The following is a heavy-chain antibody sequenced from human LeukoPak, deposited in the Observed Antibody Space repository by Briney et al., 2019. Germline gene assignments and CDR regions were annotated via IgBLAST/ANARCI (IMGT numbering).Heavy chain of an antibody. CDR1: GYTFTSYY. V-gene: IGHV1-46*01. CDR2: INPSGGST. D-gene: IGHD1-7*01. Sequence: GASVKVSCKASGYTFTSYYMHWVRQAPGQGLEWMGIINPSGGSTSYAQKFQGRVTMTRDTSTSTVYMELSSLRSEDTAVYYCARDSMNNWNYANSDAFDIWGQGTMVTVSS. J-gene: IGHJ3*02. CDR3: ARDSMNNWNYANSDAFDI.